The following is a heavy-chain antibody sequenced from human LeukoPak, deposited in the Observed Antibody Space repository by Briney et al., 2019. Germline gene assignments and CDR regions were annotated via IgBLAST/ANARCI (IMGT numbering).Heavy chain of an antibody. CDR3: AREEMPGKFDY. Sequence: SETLSLTCTVSGGSISSYYWSWIRQPPGKGLEWIGYIYYSGNTNYNPSLKSRVTISADTSKNQFSPELRSVTAADTAMYFCAREEMPGKFDYWGQGILVTVSS. V-gene: IGHV4-59*12. CDR2: IYYSGNT. D-gene: IGHD1-26*01. CDR1: GGSISSYY. J-gene: IGHJ4*02.